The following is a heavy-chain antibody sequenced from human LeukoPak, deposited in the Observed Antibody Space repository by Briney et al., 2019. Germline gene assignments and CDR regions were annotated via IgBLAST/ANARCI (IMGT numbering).Heavy chain of an antibody. D-gene: IGHD3-22*01. J-gene: IGHJ4*02. CDR3: AKDRLLPTLRRYRGYFDY. Sequence: GGSLRLSCAASGFTFSSYSMNWVRQAPGKGLEWVSSISSSSSYIYYADSVKGRFTISRDNSKNTLYLQMNSLRAEDTAVYYCAKDRLLPTLRRYRGYFDYWGQGTLVTVSS. CDR2: ISSSSSYI. V-gene: IGHV3-21*01. CDR1: GFTFSSYS.